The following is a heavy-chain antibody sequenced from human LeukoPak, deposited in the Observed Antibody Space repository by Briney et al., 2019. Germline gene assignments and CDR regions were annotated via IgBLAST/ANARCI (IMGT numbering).Heavy chain of an antibody. V-gene: IGHV3-23*01. CDR3: AKDEAAADYAFDI. D-gene: IGHD6-13*01. J-gene: IGHJ3*02. Sequence: GGSLRLSCAASGFTFSSYATSWVRQAPGKGLEWVSAISGSGGSTYYADSVKGRFTISRDNSKNTLYLQMNSLRAEDTAVYYCAKDEAAADYAFDIWGQGTMVTVSS. CDR2: ISGSGGST. CDR1: GFTFSSYA.